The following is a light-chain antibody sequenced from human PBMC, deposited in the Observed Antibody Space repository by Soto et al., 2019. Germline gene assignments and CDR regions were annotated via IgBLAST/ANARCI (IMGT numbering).Light chain of an antibody. V-gene: IGKV3-11*01. Sequence: EIVLTQSPATLSLSPGERATLSCRASQSVSSYLAWYQQKPGQAPRLLIYDASNRATVIPARFSGSGSGTDFTLTISSLEPDDVAVYYCQQRSNWPITFGPGTKGDIK. CDR1: QSVSSY. CDR3: QQRSNWPIT. J-gene: IGKJ3*01. CDR2: DAS.